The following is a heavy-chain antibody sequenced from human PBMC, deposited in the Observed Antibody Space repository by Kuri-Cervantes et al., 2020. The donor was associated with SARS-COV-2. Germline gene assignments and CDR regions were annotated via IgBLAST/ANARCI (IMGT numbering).Heavy chain of an antibody. CDR2: ISYDGSNK. D-gene: IGHD6-19*01. Sequence: GGSLRLSCAASGFTFGSYGMHWVRQAPGKGLEWVAVISYDGSNKYYADSVKGRFTISRDNSKNTLYLQMNSLRAEDTAVYYCARNGKSSGWYGFYYGMDVWGQGTTVTVSS. J-gene: IGHJ6*02. CDR3: ARNGKSSGWYGFYYGMDV. V-gene: IGHV3-30*03. CDR1: GFTFGSYG.